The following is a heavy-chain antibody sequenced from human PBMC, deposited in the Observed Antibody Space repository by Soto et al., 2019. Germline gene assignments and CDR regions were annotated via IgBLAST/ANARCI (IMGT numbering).Heavy chain of an antibody. CDR1: GGIFSSHV. Sequence: QVQLVQSGAEGKKPGSSVKVSCKASGGIFSSHVISWVRQAPGQGLEWMGGIIPMFGTPNYAEKFQDRVTMTADKPTCTAYMEVNTLRSEDTAVYYCARYPLGSGHNPYYYHGMDVGGQGTTVTVFS. CDR2: IIPMFGTP. D-gene: IGHD2-15*01. J-gene: IGHJ6*02. CDR3: ARYPLGSGHNPYYYHGMDV. V-gene: IGHV1-69*06.